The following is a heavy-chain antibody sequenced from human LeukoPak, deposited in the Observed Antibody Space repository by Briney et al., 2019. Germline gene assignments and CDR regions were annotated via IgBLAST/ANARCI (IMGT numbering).Heavy chain of an antibody. Sequence: PSETLSLTCTVSGGSISNYYWSWIRQPPGKGLEWIGYIYYSGSTNYNPSLKSRVTFSVDTSKNQFSLKLSSVTAADTAVYYCARSGGYSYGYSFDYWGQGSLVTVSS. J-gene: IGHJ4*02. CDR2: IYYSGST. CDR1: GGSISNYY. V-gene: IGHV4-59*01. CDR3: ARSGGYSYGYSFDY. D-gene: IGHD5-18*01.